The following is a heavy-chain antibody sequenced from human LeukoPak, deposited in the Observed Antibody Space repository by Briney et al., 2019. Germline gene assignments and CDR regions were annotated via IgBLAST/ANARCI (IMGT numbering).Heavy chain of an antibody. Sequence: GGSLRLSCAASGFTFSSYTMNWVRQAPGKGLEWVSSITISSTYIYYADSVKGRFTISRDNAKNSLYLQMSSLRAEDTAVYYCARNPAYGDYWGQGTLVTVSS. V-gene: IGHV3-21*01. CDR2: ITISSTYI. CDR3: ARNPAYGDY. D-gene: IGHD4-17*01. CDR1: GFTFSSYT. J-gene: IGHJ4*02.